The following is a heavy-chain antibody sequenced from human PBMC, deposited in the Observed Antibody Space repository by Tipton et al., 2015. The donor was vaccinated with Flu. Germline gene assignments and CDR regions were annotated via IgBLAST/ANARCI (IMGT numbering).Heavy chain of an antibody. CDR2: ISSSGSTI. V-gene: IGHV3-48*03. CDR1: GFTFSSYE. Sequence: LSLTCAASGFTFSSYEMNWVRQAPGKGLEWVSYISSSGSTIYYADSVKGRFTISRDNAKNSLYLQMNSLRAEDTAVYYCARWISQIRGVIISRYWYFDLWGRGTLVTASS. CDR3: ARWISQIRGVIISRYWYFDL. J-gene: IGHJ2*01. D-gene: IGHD3-10*01.